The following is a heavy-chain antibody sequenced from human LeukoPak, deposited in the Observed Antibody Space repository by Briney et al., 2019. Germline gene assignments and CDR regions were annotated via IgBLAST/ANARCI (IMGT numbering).Heavy chain of an antibody. CDR2: ISYDGSNK. V-gene: IGHV3-30*18. CDR1: GFTFSSYG. J-gene: IGHJ6*02. Sequence: QPGRSLRLSCAASGFTFSSYGMHWVRQAPGKGLEWVAVISYDGSNKYYADSVKGRFTISRDNSKNTLYLQMNSLRAEDTAVYYCAKDRHIFGVVYYYGMDVWGQGTTVTVSS. CDR3: AKDRHIFGVVYYYGMDV. D-gene: IGHD3-3*02.